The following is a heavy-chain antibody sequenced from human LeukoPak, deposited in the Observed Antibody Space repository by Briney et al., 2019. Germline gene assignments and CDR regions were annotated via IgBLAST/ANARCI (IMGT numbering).Heavy chain of an antibody. V-gene: IGHV4-61*01. CDR2: VHSSGST. CDR1: GDSGASSGSYW. D-gene: IGHD3-3*01. CDR3: ARAVVDFWSGYTPNWFDP. J-gene: IGHJ5*02. Sequence: PSETLSLTCDVSGDSGASSGSYWSGWFRQPPGKGLEWIGYVHSSGSTKYNSSLGSRVTISMDTSRNQFSLKLSSVTAADTAVYFCARAVVDFWSGYTPNWFDPWGQGTLVTVSS.